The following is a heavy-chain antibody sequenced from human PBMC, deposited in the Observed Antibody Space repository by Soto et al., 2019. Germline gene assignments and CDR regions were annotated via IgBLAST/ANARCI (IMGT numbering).Heavy chain of an antibody. CDR1: GDSISNYY. V-gene: IGHV4-59*08. J-gene: IGHJ6*03. CDR2: IYYSGST. D-gene: IGHD4-17*01. CDR3: ARSGDYTNYYYYYMDV. Sequence: SETLSLTCTVSGDSISNYYWSWIRQPPGKGLEWIGYIYYSGSTKYNPSLKSRVTISVATSKNQFSLRLSSVTAADSAVYYCARSGDYTNYYYYYMDVWGKGTTVTVSS.